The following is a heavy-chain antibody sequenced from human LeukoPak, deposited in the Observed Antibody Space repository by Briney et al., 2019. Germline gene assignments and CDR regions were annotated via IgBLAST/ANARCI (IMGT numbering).Heavy chain of an antibody. D-gene: IGHD3-3*01. J-gene: IGHJ3*02. V-gene: IGHV3-7*01. CDR2: IKQDGGEK. CDR3: ARGGATTFGLWGNAFDI. Sequence: QPGGSLRLSCASSGFTFTNSAMSWVRQAPGKGLEWVANIKQDGGEKYYVDSVKGRFTISRDNAKNSLYLQMNSLRAEDTAVYYCARGGATTFGLWGNAFDIWGQGTMVTVSS. CDR1: GFTFTNSA.